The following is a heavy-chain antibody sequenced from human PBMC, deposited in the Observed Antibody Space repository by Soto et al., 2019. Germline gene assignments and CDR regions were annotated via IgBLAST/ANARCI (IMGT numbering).Heavy chain of an antibody. CDR1: EFTFSSYE. J-gene: IGHJ4*02. CDR2: ISSSGTTI. Sequence: GSLRLSCVASEFTFSSYEMNWVRQAPGKGLEWVSYISSSGTTIYYTDSVKGRFTISRDNAKKSLYLQMNSLRAEDTAVYYCVRFGGAAAGPGDYWGQGALVTVSS. V-gene: IGHV3-48*03. D-gene: IGHD6-13*01. CDR3: VRFGGAAAGPGDY.